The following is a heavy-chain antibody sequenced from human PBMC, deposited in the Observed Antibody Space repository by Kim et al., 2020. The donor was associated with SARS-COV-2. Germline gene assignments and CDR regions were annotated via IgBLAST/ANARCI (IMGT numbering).Heavy chain of an antibody. Sequence: ASVKVSCKASGYTFTSYDINWVRQATGQGLEWMGWMNPNSGNTGYAQKFQGRVTMTRNTSISTAYMELSSLRSEDTAVYYCARDPVVVVTHMGAYYYGMDVWGQGTTVTVSS. CDR1: GYTFTSYD. CDR3: ARDPVVVVTHMGAYYYGMDV. J-gene: IGHJ6*02. D-gene: IGHD2-21*02. CDR2: MNPNSGNT. V-gene: IGHV1-8*01.